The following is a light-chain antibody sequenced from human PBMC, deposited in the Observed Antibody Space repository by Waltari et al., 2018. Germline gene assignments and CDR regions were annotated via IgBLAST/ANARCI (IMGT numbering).Light chain of an antibody. V-gene: IGKV3-15*01. CDR3: QQYNQWPLT. CDR1: HAVSTN. J-gene: IGKJ4*01. Sequence: ETVMTQSPATLSVSPGESVTLSCGASHAVSTNVAWYQHRPGQAPRPLIYDLSARATDIPARFSGGGSGSNFTLTISNLQSEDFAEYYCQQYNQWPLTFGGGTKVEIK. CDR2: DLS.